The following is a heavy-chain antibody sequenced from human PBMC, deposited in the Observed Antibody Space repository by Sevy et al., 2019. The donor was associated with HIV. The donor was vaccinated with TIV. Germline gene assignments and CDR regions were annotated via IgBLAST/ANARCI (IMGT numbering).Heavy chain of an antibody. CDR1: GDSVSSNSAA. V-gene: IGHV6-1*01. Sequence: SQTLSLTCAISGDSVSSNSAAWNWIRQSPSRGLEWLGRTYYRSKWYNDYAVSVKSRITTNPDTSKNQFSLQLNSVTTEDTAVYYWARDKCWSIGEFDYWGQGTLVTVSS. J-gene: IGHJ4*02. CDR3: ARDKCWSIGEFDY. CDR2: TYYRSKWYN. D-gene: IGHD3-10*01.